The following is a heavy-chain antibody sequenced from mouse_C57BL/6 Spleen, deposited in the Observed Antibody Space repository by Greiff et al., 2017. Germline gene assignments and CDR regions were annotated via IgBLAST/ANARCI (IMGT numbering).Heavy chain of an antibody. CDR1: GYTFTEYT. D-gene: IGHD1-1*01. CDR2: FYPGSGSI. CDR3: ARHERRFITTVDYFDY. J-gene: IGHJ2*01. V-gene: IGHV1-62-2*01. Sequence: QVQLQQSGAELVKPGASVKLSCKASGYTFTEYTIHWVKQRSGQGLEWIGWFYPGSGSIKYNEKFKDKATLTADKSSSTVYMELSRLTSEDSAVFFCARHERRFITTVDYFDYWGQGTTLTVSS.